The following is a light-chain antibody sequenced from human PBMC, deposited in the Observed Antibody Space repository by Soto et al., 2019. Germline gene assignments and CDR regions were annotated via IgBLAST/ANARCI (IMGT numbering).Light chain of an antibody. Sequence: DIQMTHSPSTLSASVGDIVTITCRASQSISNWLAWYQQKPGKAPKLLIYDASSLESGVPSRFSGSGSGTEFTLSISSLQTDDFATYYCQHYNSYSWTFGHGTKVDIK. V-gene: IGKV1-5*01. CDR1: QSISNW. J-gene: IGKJ1*01. CDR2: DAS. CDR3: QHYNSYSWT.